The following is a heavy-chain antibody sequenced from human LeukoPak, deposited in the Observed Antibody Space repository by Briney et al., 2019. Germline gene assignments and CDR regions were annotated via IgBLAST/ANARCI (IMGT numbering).Heavy chain of an antibody. CDR3: ARAWRYTDWFDP. Sequence: GASVTVSCKASVYAFTSYYMHWVRQAPGQGLEWMGIINPSDDSTIYAQKFQGRVTVTRDTSTSTVYMELSSLRSEDTAVYYCARAWRYTDWFDPWGQGTLVTVSS. V-gene: IGHV1-46*01. D-gene: IGHD1-14*01. J-gene: IGHJ5*02. CDR2: INPSDDST. CDR1: VYAFTSYY.